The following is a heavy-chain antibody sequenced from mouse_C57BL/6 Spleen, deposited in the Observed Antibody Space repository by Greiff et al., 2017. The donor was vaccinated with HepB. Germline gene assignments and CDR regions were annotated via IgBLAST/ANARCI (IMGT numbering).Heavy chain of an antibody. Sequence: VQLQQSGPELVKPGASVKISCKASGYAFSSSWMNWVKQRPGKGLEWIGRIYPGDGDTNYNGKFKGKATLTADKSSSTAYMQLSRLTSEDSAVYFCARSGWTGEDYGPYYAMDYGGQGTSVTVSS. D-gene: IGHD1-1*02. V-gene: IGHV1-82*01. CDR2: IYPGDGDT. CDR3: ARSGWTGEDYGPYYAMDY. CDR1: GYAFSSSW. J-gene: IGHJ4*01.